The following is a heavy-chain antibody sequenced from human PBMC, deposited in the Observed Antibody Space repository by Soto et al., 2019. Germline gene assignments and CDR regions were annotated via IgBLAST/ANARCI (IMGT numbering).Heavy chain of an antibody. Sequence: GSLRLSCAASGFTVSSNYMSWVRQAPGKGLEWVSVIYSGGSTYYADSVKGRFTISRDNSKNTLYLQMNSLRAEDTAVYYCASDPDLPYYGSGSYYNEDFWGQGTVVTVSS. D-gene: IGHD3-10*01. V-gene: IGHV3-53*01. CDR1: GFTVSSNY. CDR3: ASDPDLPYYGSGSYYNEDF. J-gene: IGHJ4*01. CDR2: IYSGGST.